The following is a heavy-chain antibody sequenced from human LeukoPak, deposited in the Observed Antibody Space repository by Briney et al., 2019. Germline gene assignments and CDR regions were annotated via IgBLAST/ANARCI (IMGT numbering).Heavy chain of an antibody. D-gene: IGHD3-3*01. Sequence: ASVKVSCKASGYTFTGYYMHWVRQAPGQGLEWMGWINPNSGGTNYAQKFQGRVTMTRDTSISTAYMELSRLRSDDTAVYDCARDARTLLRFLEWSPGFDYWGQGTLVTVSS. CDR2: INPNSGGT. V-gene: IGHV1-2*02. J-gene: IGHJ4*02. CDR3: ARDARTLLRFLEWSPGFDY. CDR1: GYTFTGYY.